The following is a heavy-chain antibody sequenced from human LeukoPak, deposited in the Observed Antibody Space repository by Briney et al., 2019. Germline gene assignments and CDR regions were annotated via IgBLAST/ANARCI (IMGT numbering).Heavy chain of an antibody. CDR1: GFTFSSYA. J-gene: IGHJ4*02. Sequence: PGGSLRLSCAASGFTFSSYAMHWVRQAPGKGLEWVAVISYDGSNKYYADSVKGRFTISRDNSKNTLYLQMNSLRAEDTAVYYCARDPWVDIVATRDWGQGTLVTVSS. V-gene: IGHV3-30*04. CDR2: ISYDGSNK. CDR3: ARDPWVDIVATRD. D-gene: IGHD5-12*01.